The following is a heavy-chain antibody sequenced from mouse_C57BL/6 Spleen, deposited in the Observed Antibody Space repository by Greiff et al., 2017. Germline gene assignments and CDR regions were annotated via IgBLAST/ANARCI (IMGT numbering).Heavy chain of an antibody. V-gene: IGHV1-81*01. D-gene: IGHD1-1*02. CDR1: GYTFTSYG. CDR2: IYPRSGNT. CDR3: TPYGTY. J-gene: IGHJ3*01. Sequence: VKLMESGAELVRPGASVKLSCKASGYTFTSYGISWVKQRTGQGLEWIGEIYPRSGNTYYNEKFKGKATLTADKSSSTAYMELRSLTSVDSAVYFCTPYGTYWGQGTLVTVSA.